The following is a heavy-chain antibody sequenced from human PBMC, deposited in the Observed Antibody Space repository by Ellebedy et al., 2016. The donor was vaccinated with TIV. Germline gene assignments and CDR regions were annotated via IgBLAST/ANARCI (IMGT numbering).Heavy chain of an antibody. V-gene: IGHV3-30-3*01. D-gene: IGHD2-2*01. CDR1: AFTFSSYT. CDR2: ISHDGNNK. CDR3: AKVMLEYCTSANCYAYDS. J-gene: IGHJ4*02. Sequence: GESLKISXAASAFTFSSYTMHWVRQAPGKGLEWVALISHDGNNKYYADSVKGRFTISRDDSKNTVYLQMNSLRAEDTAVYYCAKVMLEYCTSANCYAYDSWGQGTLVTVSS.